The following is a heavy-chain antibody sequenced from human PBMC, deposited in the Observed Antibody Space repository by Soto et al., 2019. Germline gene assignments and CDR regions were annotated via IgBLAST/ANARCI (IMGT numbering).Heavy chain of an antibody. J-gene: IGHJ5*02. Sequence: QVTLKESGPVLVKPTETLTLTCTVSGFSLSNARMGVSWIRQPPGKALEWLAHIFSNDEKSYSTSLKSRLTISNDTSKSQLVLTMTNMDPVDTATYYCARLYCSRTCCPSKLNWFDPWFQGTLVTVSS. CDR3: ARLYCSRTCCPSKLNWFDP. CDR2: IFSNDEK. V-gene: IGHV2-26*01. D-gene: IGHD2-2*01. CDR1: GFSLSNARMG.